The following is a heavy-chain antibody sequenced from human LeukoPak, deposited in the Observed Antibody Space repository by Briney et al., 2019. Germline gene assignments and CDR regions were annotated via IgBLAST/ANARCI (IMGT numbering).Heavy chain of an antibody. CDR3: ATAARPGHFDY. CDR1: GYTFTTYY. CDR2: INPSGFTT. D-gene: IGHD3-10*01. V-gene: IGHV1-46*01. J-gene: IGHJ4*02. Sequence: ASVKVSCKASGYTFTTYYIHWVRQAPGQGLEWMGMINPSGFTTTYAQKFQGRVAMTRDTSISTAYMELSRLRSDDTAVYYCATAARPGHFDYWGQGTLVTVSS.